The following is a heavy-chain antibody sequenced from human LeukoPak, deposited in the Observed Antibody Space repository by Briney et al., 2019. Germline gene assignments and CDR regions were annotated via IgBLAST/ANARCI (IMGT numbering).Heavy chain of an antibody. D-gene: IGHD2-8*01. CDR1: GGSFSGYY. CDR3: ARGSDIVLMVYEVWFDP. CDR2: INHSGST. V-gene: IGHV4-34*01. J-gene: IGHJ5*02. Sequence: SGTLSLTCAVYGGSFSGYYWSWIRQPPGKGLEWIGEINHSGSTNYNPSLKSRVTISVDTSKNQFSLKLSSVTAADTAVYYCARGSDIVLMVYEVWFDPWGQGTLVTVSS.